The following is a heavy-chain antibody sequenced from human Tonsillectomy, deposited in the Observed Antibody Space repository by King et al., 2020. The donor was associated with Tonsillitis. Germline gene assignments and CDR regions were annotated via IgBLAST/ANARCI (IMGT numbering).Heavy chain of an antibody. J-gene: IGHJ3*02. D-gene: IGHD6-19*01. V-gene: IGHV4-61*02. CDR1: GDSISSGSYY. CDR2: IYTSGST. Sequence: VQLQESGPGLVKPSQTLSLTCTVSGDSISSGSYYWSWIRQPAGKGLEWIGRIYTSGSTNYNPSLKSRVTISVDTSKNQFSLKLSSVTAADTAVYYCARDTGDSGGWYRFWGAFDIWGQGTMVTVSS. CDR3: ARDTGDSGGWYRFWGAFDI.